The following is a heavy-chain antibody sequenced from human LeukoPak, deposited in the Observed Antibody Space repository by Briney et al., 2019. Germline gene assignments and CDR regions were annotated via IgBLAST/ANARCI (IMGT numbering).Heavy chain of an antibody. Sequence: PGGSLRLSCAASGFTFSSYAMSWVRQAPGNGLEWVSAISGSGGSTYYADSVKGRFTISRDNSKNTLYLQMNSLRAEDTAVYYCAKDLSRLYYYYGMDVWGQGTTVTVSS. V-gene: IGHV3-23*01. D-gene: IGHD6-13*01. CDR1: GFTFSSYA. CDR2: ISGSGGST. J-gene: IGHJ6*02. CDR3: AKDLSRLYYYYGMDV.